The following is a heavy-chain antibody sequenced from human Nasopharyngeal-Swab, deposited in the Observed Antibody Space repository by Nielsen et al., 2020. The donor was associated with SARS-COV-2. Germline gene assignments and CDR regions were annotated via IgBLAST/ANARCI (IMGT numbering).Heavy chain of an antibody. Sequence: GESLKISCAISEFTFSNYGMNWVRQAPGKGLEWVSSINSFSTYIYYADSVKGRFTISRDNAKNSLFLQLSSLRVEDSAVYYCARMADSSGWYIDYWGQGTLVTVSS. CDR2: INSFSTYI. V-gene: IGHV3-21*01. CDR3: ARMADSSGWYIDY. D-gene: IGHD6-19*01. J-gene: IGHJ4*02. CDR1: EFTFSNYG.